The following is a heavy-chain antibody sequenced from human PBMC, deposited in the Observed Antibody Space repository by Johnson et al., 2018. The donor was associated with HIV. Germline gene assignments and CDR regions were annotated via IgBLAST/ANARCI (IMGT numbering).Heavy chain of an antibody. J-gene: IGHJ3*02. CDR3: AKAMSSGSYCGEWDHDAFDI. CDR2: ISWNSGSI. CDR1: GFTFSSYA. D-gene: IGHD1-26*01. V-gene: IGHV3-9*01. Sequence: VQLVESGGGRAKPGGSLRLSCAASGFTFSSYAMHWVRQAPGKGLEWVSGISWNSGSIGYADSVKGRFSISRDNGKNSLYLQMNSLRAEDTALYYCAKAMSSGSYCGEWDHDAFDIWCQGTMVTVSS.